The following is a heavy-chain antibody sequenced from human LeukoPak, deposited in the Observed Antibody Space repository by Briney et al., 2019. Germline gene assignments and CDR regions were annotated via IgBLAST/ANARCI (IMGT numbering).Heavy chain of an antibody. CDR1: GFTFTTYG. J-gene: IGHJ4*02. Sequence: GGSLRLSCAASGFTFTTYGMHWVRQAPGKGLEWVAVICYDGTKNFYADSVKGRFTISRDSSKNTLYLQMNSLRAEDTAVYYCAKDRVQNYGGGTNFDYWGQGTLVTVSS. D-gene: IGHD1-7*01. CDR3: AKDRVQNYGGGTNFDY. CDR2: ICYDGTKN. V-gene: IGHV3-33*03.